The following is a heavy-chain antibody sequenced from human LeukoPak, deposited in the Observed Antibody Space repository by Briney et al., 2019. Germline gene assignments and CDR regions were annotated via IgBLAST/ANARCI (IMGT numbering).Heavy chain of an antibody. CDR1: GGSISSYY. CDR2: IYTSGST. D-gene: IGHD3-10*01. V-gene: IGHV4-4*07. Sequence: SDTLSLTCTVSGGSISSYYWSWIRQPAGKGLEWIGRIYTSGSTNYNPSLKGRVTMSVDTSKNQFSLKLSSVTAADTAVYYCARTISDTVLWFGEPYFDYWGQGTLVTVSS. J-gene: IGHJ4*02. CDR3: ARTISDTVLWFGEPYFDY.